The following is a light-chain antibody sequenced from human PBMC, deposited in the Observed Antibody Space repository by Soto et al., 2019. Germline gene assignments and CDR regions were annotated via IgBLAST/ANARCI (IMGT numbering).Light chain of an antibody. J-gene: IGKJ5*01. CDR1: QGISRS. Sequence: DIQMTQSPSSVSASVGDRVTITCRARQGISRSLAWYQQKPGKAPNLLIYDASSLQSGVPSRFSGSGSGTDFTLTISSLQPEDFATYYCQQADSFPFTFGQGTRLEIK. CDR2: DAS. V-gene: IGKV1D-12*01. CDR3: QQADSFPFT.